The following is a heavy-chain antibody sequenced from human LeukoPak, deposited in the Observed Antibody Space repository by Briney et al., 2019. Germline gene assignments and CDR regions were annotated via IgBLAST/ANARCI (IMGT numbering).Heavy chain of an antibody. Sequence: QLWGVLRLSCAASGFTFSDYAMTWVRQAPGKGLEWVSAISGSGGSTYYADSVKGRFTISRDNAKNPLYLQMNSLRAEDTALYCCAKDSLYSMVRGPYYFDYWGQGTLVTVSS. CDR2: ISGSGGST. J-gene: IGHJ4*02. CDR1: GFTFSDYA. CDR3: AKDSLYSMVRGPYYFDY. D-gene: IGHD3-10*01. V-gene: IGHV3-23*01.